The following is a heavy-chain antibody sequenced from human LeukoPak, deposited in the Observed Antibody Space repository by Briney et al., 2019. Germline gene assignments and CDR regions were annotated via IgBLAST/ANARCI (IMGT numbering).Heavy chain of an antibody. CDR2: ISAYNGNT. Sequence: ASVKVSCKASGYTFTSYAMNWVRQAPGQGLEWMGWISAYNGNTNYAQKLQGRVTMTTDTSTSTAYMELRSLRSDDTAVYYCARDGNHLFYCSSTSCYVPSYFDYWGQGTLVTVSS. D-gene: IGHD2-2*01. V-gene: IGHV1-18*01. CDR3: ARDGNHLFYCSSTSCYVPSYFDY. CDR1: GYTFTSYA. J-gene: IGHJ4*02.